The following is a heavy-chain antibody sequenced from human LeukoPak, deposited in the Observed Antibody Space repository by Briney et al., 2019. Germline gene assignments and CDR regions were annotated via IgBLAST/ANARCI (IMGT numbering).Heavy chain of an antibody. J-gene: IGHJ4*02. D-gene: IGHD2-2*02. Sequence: PSGTLSLTCTVSGGSISSGSYYWSWIRQPAGKGLEWIGRIYTSGSTNYNPSLKSRVTISVDTSKNQFSLKLSSVTAADTAVYYCASIPSLEYYFDYWGQGTLDTVSS. CDR1: GGSISSGSYY. CDR3: ASIPSLEYYFDY. CDR2: IYTSGST. V-gene: IGHV4-61*02.